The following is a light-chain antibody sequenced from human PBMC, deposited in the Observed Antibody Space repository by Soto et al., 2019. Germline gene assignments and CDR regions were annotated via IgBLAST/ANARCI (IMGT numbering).Light chain of an antibody. CDR1: QSVSNN. Sequence: EIVMTQSPATLSVSPGERATLSCRASQSVSNNLAWYQQKPGQAPRLLIYGASTRATGIPARFSGSGSGTEFTLTISSLQSEDFAVYYCQQYNNWPPRFGGGTKVEIK. CDR3: QQYNNWPPR. CDR2: GAS. V-gene: IGKV3-15*01. J-gene: IGKJ4*02.